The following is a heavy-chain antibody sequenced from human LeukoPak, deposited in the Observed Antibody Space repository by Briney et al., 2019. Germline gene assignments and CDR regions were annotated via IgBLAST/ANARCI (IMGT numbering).Heavy chain of an antibody. J-gene: IGHJ3*02. V-gene: IGHV4-38-2*02. D-gene: IGHD3-16*01. CDR1: GYSISSGYY. CDR3: ARVHMITFGGVVDAFDI. Sequence: SETLSLTCTVSGYSISSGYYWGWSRQPPGKGLEWIGSIYHSGSTYYNPSLKSRVTISVDTSKNQFSLKLSSVTAADTAVYYCARVHMITFGGVVDAFDIWGQGTMVTVSS. CDR2: IYHSGST.